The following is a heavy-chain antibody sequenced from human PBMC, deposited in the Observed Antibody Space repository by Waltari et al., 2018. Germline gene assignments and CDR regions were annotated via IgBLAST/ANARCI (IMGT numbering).Heavy chain of an antibody. CDR3: ARRGMTTVTTDAFDI. D-gene: IGHD4-17*01. Sequence: EVQLVQSGAEVTTPGESLKSSCKGSGYSFTSYWIGWVGQLTGKGRAWRGIIKPGESDTRYSPSLQGEVTSSADTPISTAYLQWSSRKASDTAMYDCARRGMTTVTTDAFDIWGQGTMVTVSS. CDR2: IKPGESDT. V-gene: IGHV5-51*04. CDR1: GYSFTSYW. J-gene: IGHJ3*02.